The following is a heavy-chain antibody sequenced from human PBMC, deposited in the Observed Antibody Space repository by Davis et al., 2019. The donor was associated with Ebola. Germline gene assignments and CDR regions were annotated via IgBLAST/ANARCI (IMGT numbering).Heavy chain of an antibody. CDR1: GGSFSGYY. D-gene: IGHD3-10*01. J-gene: IGHJ4*02. Sequence: MPSETLSLTCAVYGGSFSGYYWSWIRQPPGKGLEWIGEINHSGRTNYNPSLKSRVTISVDTSNNQFSLKLSSVTAADTAVYYCARRPGLLLWFREFDYWGQGTLVTVSS. CDR2: INHSGRT. V-gene: IGHV4-34*01. CDR3: ARRPGLLLWFREFDY.